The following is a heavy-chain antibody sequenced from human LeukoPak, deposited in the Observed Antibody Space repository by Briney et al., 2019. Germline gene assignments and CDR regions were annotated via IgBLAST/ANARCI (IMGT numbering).Heavy chain of an antibody. CDR2: IYYSGST. J-gene: IGHJ6*03. CDR3: ARSLTTPLYYYYYYMDV. CDR1: GVSISSYY. D-gene: IGHD4-11*01. Sequence: SETLSLTCTVSGVSISSYYWSWIRQPPGKGLEWIGYIYYSGSTNYNPSLKSRVTISVDTSKNQFSLKLSSVTAADTAVYYCARSLTTPLYYYYYYMDVWGKGTTVTVSS. V-gene: IGHV4-59*01.